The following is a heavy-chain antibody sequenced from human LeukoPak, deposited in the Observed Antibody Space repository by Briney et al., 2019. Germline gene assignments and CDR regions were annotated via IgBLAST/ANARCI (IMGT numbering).Heavy chain of an antibody. CDR3: AKETPTYYDFWSANGGHNWFDP. Sequence: GGSLRLSCAASGFTFSSYAMSWVRQAPGKGLEWVSAISGSGGSTYYADSVKDRFTISRDNSKNTLYLQMNSLRAEDTAVYYCAKETPTYYDFWSANGGHNWFDPWGQGTLVTVSS. D-gene: IGHD3-3*01. V-gene: IGHV3-23*01. CDR2: ISGSGGST. J-gene: IGHJ5*02. CDR1: GFTFSSYA.